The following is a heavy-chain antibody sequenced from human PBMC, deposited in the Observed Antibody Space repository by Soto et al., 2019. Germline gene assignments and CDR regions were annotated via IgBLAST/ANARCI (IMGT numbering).Heavy chain of an antibody. J-gene: IGHJ4*02. D-gene: IGHD2-15*01. CDR2: VHPYEGTT. V-gene: IGHV1-18*04. CDR3: AREYYSTTTWIDY. CDR1: GFTFTSYP. Sequence: VQLVQSAPEVKRPGASVKVSCKTSGFTFTSYPFSWVRQAPGQGLEWLAWVHPYEGTTKVAHQFRDRLTVTTDTSAATVFMDLTRLTSDDTAVYFCAREYYSTTTWIDYWGQGTLVAVSS.